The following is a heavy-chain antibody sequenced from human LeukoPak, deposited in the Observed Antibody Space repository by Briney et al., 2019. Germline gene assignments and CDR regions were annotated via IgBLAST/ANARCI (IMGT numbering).Heavy chain of an antibody. CDR2: IYSGGST. V-gene: IGHV3-53*01. D-gene: IGHD3-10*01. CDR1: GFSVSSNY. CDR3: GREGYDSGSFFDY. Sequence: GGSLRLSCAASGFSVSSNYMSWVRQAPGKGLEWVSVIYSGGSTYYADSVKGRFTISRDNSKNTLYLQMNSLRAEDTAVYYRGREGYDSGSFFDYWGQGTLVTVSS. J-gene: IGHJ4*02.